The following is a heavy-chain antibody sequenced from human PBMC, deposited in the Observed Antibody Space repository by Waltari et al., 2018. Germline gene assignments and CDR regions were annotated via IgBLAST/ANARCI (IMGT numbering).Heavy chain of an antibody. Sequence: QVQLHESGPGLVKSSETLSLTCAVSGYSISSGYYWGWIRQPPGKGLEWIGTIYQRWNTYDNPSLMSRITISLDTSKNQFSLKLNSVTAADTAVYYCARHQVGGRDFEYWGQGTLVTVSS. J-gene: IGHJ4*02. CDR2: IYQRWNT. V-gene: IGHV4-38-2*01. D-gene: IGHD1-26*01. CDR1: GYSISSGYY. CDR3: ARHQVGGRDFEY.